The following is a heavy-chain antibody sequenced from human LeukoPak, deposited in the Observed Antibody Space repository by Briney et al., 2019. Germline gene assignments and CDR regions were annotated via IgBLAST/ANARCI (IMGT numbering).Heavy chain of an antibody. D-gene: IGHD2-2*01. J-gene: IGHJ4*02. Sequence: GGSLRLSCAASGFTFTSYSMNWVRQAPGKGLEWVSTISGGGGSTYYADSVKGRFTISRDNSKNTLYLQVNSLRAEDTAVYYCAKGGSTAWTAVDYWGQGTLVTVSS. CDR1: GFTFTSYS. CDR3: AKGGSTAWTAVDY. V-gene: IGHV3-23*01. CDR2: ISGGGGST.